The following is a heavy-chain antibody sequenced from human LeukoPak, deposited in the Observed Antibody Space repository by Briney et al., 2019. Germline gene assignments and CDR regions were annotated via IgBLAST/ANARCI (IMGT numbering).Heavy chain of an antibody. Sequence: SQTLSLTCTVSGGSISSGGYYWSWIRQHPGKSLEWIGYIYYSGSTYYNPSLKSRVTISVDTSKNQFSLKLSSVTAADTAVYYCARESAYDFWSGYYKVYYYYYGMDVWGQGTTVTVSS. CDR3: ARESAYDFWSGYYKVYYYYYGMDV. CDR1: GGSISSGGYY. D-gene: IGHD3-3*01. CDR2: IYYSGST. V-gene: IGHV4-31*03. J-gene: IGHJ6*02.